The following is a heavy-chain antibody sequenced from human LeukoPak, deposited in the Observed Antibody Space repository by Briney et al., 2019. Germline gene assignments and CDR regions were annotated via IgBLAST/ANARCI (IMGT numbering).Heavy chain of an antibody. V-gene: IGHV4-39*01. CDR3: ARQYEY. J-gene: IGHJ4*02. CDR1: GASIISGNYF. Sequence: SETLSLTCTVSGASIISGNYFWGWVRQAPGKRLEWIGSWHHSGITDYNPSVRSRVTISADTSKNQFSLKLTSVTAADSGLYFCARQYEYWGQGTPVTVSS. CDR2: WHHSGIT.